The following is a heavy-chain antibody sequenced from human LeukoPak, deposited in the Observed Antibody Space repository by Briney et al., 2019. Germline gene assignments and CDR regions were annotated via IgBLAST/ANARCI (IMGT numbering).Heavy chain of an antibody. V-gene: IGHV3-23*01. CDR2: ITGSGDST. D-gene: IGHD6-6*01. J-gene: IGHJ4*01. CDR1: GFTVSSNY. Sequence: PGGSLRLSCAASGFTVSSNYMSWVRRAPGKGLEWVSGITGSGDSTYYADSVKGRFTISRDNSKNTVYLQMNSLRVEDTAVYHCGKERYGSSSVVDYWGHGTLVTVSS. CDR3: GKERYGSSSVVDY.